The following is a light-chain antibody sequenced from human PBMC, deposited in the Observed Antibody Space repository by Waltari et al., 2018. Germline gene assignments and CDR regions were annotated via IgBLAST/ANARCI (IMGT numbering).Light chain of an antibody. CDR1: SSDVGGDDS. Sequence: QSALTQPASVSGSPGQSITISCTGSSSDVGGDDSVSWYQDHPGQAPKVIIYDVNNRPSGVSDRFSGSKSGNTASLTLSGLQAEDEADYYCCSQSSFNGVIFGGGTKLTVL. J-gene: IGLJ2*01. CDR2: DVN. CDR3: CSQSSFNGVI. V-gene: IGLV2-14*03.